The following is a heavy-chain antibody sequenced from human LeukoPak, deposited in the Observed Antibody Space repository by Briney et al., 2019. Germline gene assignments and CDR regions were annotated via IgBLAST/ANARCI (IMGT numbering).Heavy chain of an antibody. CDR2: IYYSGST. CDR3: ARAPYSGSLMFDY. Sequence: SETLSLTCTVSGGSISSSSYYWGGIRQPPGKGLEWIGSIYYSGSTYYNPSLKSRVTISVDTSKNQFSLKLSSVTAADTAVYYCARAPYSGSLMFDYWGQGTLVTVSS. D-gene: IGHD1-26*01. V-gene: IGHV4-39*07. J-gene: IGHJ4*02. CDR1: GGSISSSSYY.